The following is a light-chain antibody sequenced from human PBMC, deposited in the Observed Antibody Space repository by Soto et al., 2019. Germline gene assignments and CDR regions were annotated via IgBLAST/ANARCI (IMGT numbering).Light chain of an antibody. Sequence: DGDMTQSTSTLSASDGGIFTIIYVASQYVSSWVAWYQQTPRTAPKLQLYKASTLESGDPSRCSGSLSGTEFKLTISSLHPDDFATDYCQQYNSYPPTFCRGTKVDIK. V-gene: IGKV1-5*03. CDR1: QYVSSW. CDR2: KAS. CDR3: QQYNSYPPT. J-gene: IGKJ3*01.